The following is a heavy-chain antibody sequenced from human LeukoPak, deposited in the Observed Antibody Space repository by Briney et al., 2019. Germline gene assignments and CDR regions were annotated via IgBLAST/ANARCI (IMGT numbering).Heavy chain of an antibody. CDR1: GFTFDDYA. D-gene: IGHD3-22*01. J-gene: IGHJ4*02. V-gene: IGHV3-9*01. CDR2: ISWNSGSI. CDR3: AKSGYYDSSGYYKL. Sequence: GGSLRLSCAASGFTFDDYAMHWVRQAPGKGQEWVSGISWNSGSIGYADSVKGRFTISRDNAKNSLYLQMNSLRAEDTALYYCAKSGYYDSSGYYKLWGQGTLVTVSS.